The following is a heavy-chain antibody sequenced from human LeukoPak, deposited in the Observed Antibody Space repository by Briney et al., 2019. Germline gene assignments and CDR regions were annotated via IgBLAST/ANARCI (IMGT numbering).Heavy chain of an antibody. CDR1: W. CDR3: ARRYPGGYYNY. Sequence: WMSWVRQAPGKGLEWVANINQDGSEKNYVDSVKGRFTISRDNAKNSLYLQMNTLRAEDTAVYYCARRYPGGYYNYWGQGTLVTVSS. V-gene: IGHV3-7*01. CDR2: INQDGSEK. D-gene: IGHD3-22*01. J-gene: IGHJ4*02.